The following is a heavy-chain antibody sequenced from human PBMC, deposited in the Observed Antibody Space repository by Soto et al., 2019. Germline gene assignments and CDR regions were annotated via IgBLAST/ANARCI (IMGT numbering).Heavy chain of an antibody. CDR3: ARVWFGERVYYGMDS. V-gene: IGHV1-2*04. Sequence: ASVKVSCKASGYTFTGYYTHWVRQAPGQGLEWMGWINPNSGGTNYAQKFQGWVTMTRDTSISTAYMELSRLRSDDTALYYCARVWFGERVYYGMDSWGQGTKVTVSS. CDR1: GYTFTGYY. D-gene: IGHD3-10*01. CDR2: INPNSGGT. J-gene: IGHJ6*02.